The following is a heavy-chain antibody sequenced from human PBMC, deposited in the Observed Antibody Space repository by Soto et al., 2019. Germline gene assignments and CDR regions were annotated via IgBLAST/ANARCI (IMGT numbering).Heavy chain of an antibody. CDR2: INPNSGGT. D-gene: IGHD3-10*01. V-gene: IGHV1-2*02. CDR3: AREYYYGSGSPFRYFDY. J-gene: IGHJ4*02. Sequence: ASVKGSCKASGYTFTGYYMHWVRQAPGQGLEWMGWINPNSGGTNYAQKFQGRVTMTRDTSISTAYMELSRLRSDDTAVYYCAREYYYGSGSPFRYFDYWGQGTLVTVSS. CDR1: GYTFTGYY.